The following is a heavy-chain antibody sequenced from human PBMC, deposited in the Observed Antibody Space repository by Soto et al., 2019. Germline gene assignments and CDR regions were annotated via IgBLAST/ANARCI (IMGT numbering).Heavy chain of an antibody. J-gene: IGHJ6*02. D-gene: IGHD3-3*01. CDR3: ARVSDFWSGYEYYYYFYGMDV. V-gene: IGHV1-18*01. CDR1: GYTFTSYG. CDR2: ISAYNGNT. Sequence: ASGKVSCKASGYTFTSYGISWGRQAPGQELEWMGWISAYNGNTNYAQKLQCRVTMTTDTSTSTPYMALRSLGSDDKAGYYCARVSDFWSGYEYYYYFYGMDVWGQGTTVTVSS.